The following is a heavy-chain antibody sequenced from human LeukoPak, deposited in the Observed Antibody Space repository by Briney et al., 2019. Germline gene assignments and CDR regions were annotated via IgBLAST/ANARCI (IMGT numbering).Heavy chain of an antibody. CDR3: AKWGDYDILTGYYDSDY. D-gene: IGHD3-9*01. V-gene: IGHV3-23*01. CDR1: GFTLSNYA. J-gene: IGHJ4*02. Sequence: GGSLRLSCAASGFTLSNYAMSWVRQAPGKGLEWVSAIVSSGSSTYYADSVKGRFTISRDNSKNTLYLQLNRLRAEDTAVYYCAKWGDYDILTGYYDSDYWGQGTLVTVSS. CDR2: IVSSGSST.